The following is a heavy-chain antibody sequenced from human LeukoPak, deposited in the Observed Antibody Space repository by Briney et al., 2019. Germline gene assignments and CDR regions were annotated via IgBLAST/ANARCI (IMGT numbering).Heavy chain of an antibody. Sequence: GGSLRLSCAASGFTFNGYSMHWVRQAPGREPEYISAISGNGDTTYYANSVKGRFTISRDNSKNTLYLQMGSLRVGDRALYYCAREGSPGTLDYWGQGTLVTVSS. CDR2: ISGNGDTT. D-gene: IGHD1-26*01. J-gene: IGHJ4*02. V-gene: IGHV3-64*01. CDR3: AREGSPGTLDY. CDR1: GFTFNGYS.